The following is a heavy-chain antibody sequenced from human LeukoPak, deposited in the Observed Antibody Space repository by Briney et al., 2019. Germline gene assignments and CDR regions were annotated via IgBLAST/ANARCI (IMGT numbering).Heavy chain of an antibody. V-gene: IGHV4-59*01. Sequence: ASETLSLTCTVSGGSISSYYWSWIRQPPGNGLEWIGHIYYSGSTNYNPSLKRRVTISLDSSKNQFSLKMTSVTAADTAVYYCARDHRGYSYGLFDHWGQGTLVTVSS. CDR3: ARDHRGYSYGLFDH. J-gene: IGHJ4*02. D-gene: IGHD5-18*01. CDR1: GGSISSYY. CDR2: IYYSGST.